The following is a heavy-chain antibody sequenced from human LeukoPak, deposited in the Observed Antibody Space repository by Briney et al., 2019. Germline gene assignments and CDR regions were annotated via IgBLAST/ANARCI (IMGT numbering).Heavy chain of an antibody. D-gene: IGHD2-15*01. Sequence: GGSLRLXCVASGFSFSSYWMSWVRQAPGKGLEWVADINENGREQYYADSVNGRFSVSRDNAKTSLYLQLNTVRAEDTAVYYCTRDPAQYCGGGRCWGAFDVWGQGTAIVVSS. CDR1: GFSFSSYW. J-gene: IGHJ3*01. CDR2: INENGREQ. CDR3: TRDPAQYCGGGRCWGAFDV. V-gene: IGHV3-7*01.